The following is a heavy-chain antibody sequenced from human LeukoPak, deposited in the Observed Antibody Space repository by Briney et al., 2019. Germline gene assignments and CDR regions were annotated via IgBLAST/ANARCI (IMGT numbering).Heavy chain of an antibody. V-gene: IGHV4-31*03. Sequence: SQTLSLTCTVSGGSISSGGYYWSWIRQHPGKGLEWIGYIYYSGSTYYNLSLKSRVTISVDTSKNQFSLKLSSVTAADTAVYYCARGYNYYGSGRLYGGFDYWGQGTLVTVSS. CDR2: IYYSGST. D-gene: IGHD3-10*01. CDR1: GGSISSGGYY. CDR3: ARGYNYYGSGRLYGGFDY. J-gene: IGHJ4*02.